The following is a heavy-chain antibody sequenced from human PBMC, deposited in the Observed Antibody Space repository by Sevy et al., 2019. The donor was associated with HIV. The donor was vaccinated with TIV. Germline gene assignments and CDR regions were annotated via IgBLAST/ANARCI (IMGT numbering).Heavy chain of an antibody. CDR2: INHSGST. D-gene: IGHD4-17*01. V-gene: IGHV4-34*01. J-gene: IGHJ4*02. CDR1: GGSFSGYY. CDR3: ARESHNSSDYGGLRSHFDY. Sequence: SETLSLTCAVYGGSFSGYYWSWIRQPPGKGLEWIGDINHSGSTNYNPSLKSRVTISVDTSKNHFSLKLSSVTAADTAVYYCARESHNSSDYGGLRSHFDYWGQGTLVTVSS.